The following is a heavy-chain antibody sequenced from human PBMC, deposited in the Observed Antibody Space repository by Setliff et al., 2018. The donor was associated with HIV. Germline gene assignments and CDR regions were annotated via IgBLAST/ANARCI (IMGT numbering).Heavy chain of an antibody. CDR2: IYYSGST. CDR1: GGFISSSSYY. D-gene: IGHD6-13*01. Sequence: SETLSLTCTVSGGFISSSSYYWGWIRQPPGKGLEWIGSIYYSGSTYYSPSLKSRVTISVDTSKNQFSLKLSSVTAADTADYYCARGSSNTCYYYFDSWGQGTLVTVSS. V-gene: IGHV4-39*01. J-gene: IGHJ4*02. CDR3: ARGSSNTCYYYFDS.